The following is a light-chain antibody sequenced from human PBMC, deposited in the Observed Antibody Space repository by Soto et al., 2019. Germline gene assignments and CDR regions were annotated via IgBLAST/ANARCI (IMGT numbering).Light chain of an antibody. J-gene: IGKJ5*01. CDR2: AAS. V-gene: IGKV3-15*01. CDR1: QSVRSN. CDR3: QQYNEWPPFT. Sequence: IGMRQSPATLSVSPGERATLSCRASQSVRSNLAWYQQKPGQAPRLVIYAASTRATGIPDRFSGSVSGTEFTLTISSLQSEDFAVYYCQQYNEWPPFTFGQGTRLEI.